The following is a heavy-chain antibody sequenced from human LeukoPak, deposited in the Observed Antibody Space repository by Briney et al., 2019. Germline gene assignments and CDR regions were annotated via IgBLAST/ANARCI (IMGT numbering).Heavy chain of an antibody. D-gene: IGHD3-10*01. J-gene: IGHJ4*02. V-gene: IGHV3-30*06. CDR2: TSSDGSNK. Sequence: GGSLRLSCAASGFTFDIYGMHWVRQAPGKGLQWVAVTSSDGSNKYYADSVKGRFTISRDNSKNTLYLQMNSLSAEDTAVYYCARGDHYASGTFLYYFHYWGQGTLVTVSS. CDR1: GFTFDIYG. CDR3: ARGDHYASGTFLYYFHY.